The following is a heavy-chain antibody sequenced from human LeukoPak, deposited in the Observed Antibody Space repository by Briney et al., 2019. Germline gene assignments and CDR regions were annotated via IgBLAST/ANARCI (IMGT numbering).Heavy chain of an antibody. J-gene: IGHJ4*02. V-gene: IGHV3-23*01. Sequence: GGSLRLSCAASGFTFSSYAMSWVRQAPGKGLEWVSAISSSGGSTYYADSMKGRFTISRDNSKNTLFLQMNSLRAEDTAAYYCARKTDTTVGGDYWGRGTLVTVSS. CDR3: ARKTDTTVGGDY. D-gene: IGHD1-26*01. CDR1: GFTFSSYA. CDR2: ISSSGGST.